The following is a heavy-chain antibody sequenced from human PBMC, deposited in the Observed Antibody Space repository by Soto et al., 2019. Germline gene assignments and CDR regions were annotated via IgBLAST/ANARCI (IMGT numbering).Heavy chain of an antibody. J-gene: IGHJ3*02. CDR3: ARSLLMTTVTTMAFDI. V-gene: IGHV3-11*06. CDR2: ISSSSSYT. D-gene: IGHD4-4*01. Sequence: QVQLVESGGGLVKPGGSLRLSCAASGFTFSDYYMSWIRQAPGKGLEWVSYISSSSSYTNYADSVKGRFTISRDNAKNSLYLQMNSLRAEDTAVYYCARSLLMTTVTTMAFDIWGQGTMGTVSS. CDR1: GFTFSDYY.